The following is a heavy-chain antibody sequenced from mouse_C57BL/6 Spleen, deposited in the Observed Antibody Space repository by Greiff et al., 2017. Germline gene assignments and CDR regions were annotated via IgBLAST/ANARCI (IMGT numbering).Heavy chain of an antibody. CDR3: ARAGDALDY. CDR2: ISYSGSP. V-gene: IGHV3-1*01. CDR1: GYSITSGYD. Sequence: EVQLVESGPGMVKPSQSLSLTCTVTGYSITSGYDWHWIRHFPGNKLEWMGYISYSGSPNYNPSLKSRISITHDTSKNHFFLKLNSVTTEDTATYYCARAGDALDYWGQGTTLTVSS. J-gene: IGHJ2*01.